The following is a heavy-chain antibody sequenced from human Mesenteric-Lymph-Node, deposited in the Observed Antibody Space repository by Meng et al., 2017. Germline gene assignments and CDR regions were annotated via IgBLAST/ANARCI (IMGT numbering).Heavy chain of an antibody. CDR1: GFTFSSYA. Sequence: GESLKISCAASGFTFSSYAMHWVRQAPGKGLEWVTIISHDGSQKYYVDSVEGRFTISRDNSKNTLYLQMNSLRREDTAVYYCARANSSSWHYFGCWGQGTLVTVSS. V-gene: IGHV3-30*04. CDR2: ISHDGSQK. D-gene: IGHD6-13*01. J-gene: IGHJ4*02. CDR3: ARANSSSWHYFGC.